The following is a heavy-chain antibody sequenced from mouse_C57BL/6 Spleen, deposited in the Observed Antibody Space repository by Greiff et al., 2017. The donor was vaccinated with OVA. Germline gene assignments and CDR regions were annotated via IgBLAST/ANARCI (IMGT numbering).Heavy chain of an antibody. CDR2: IDPSDSET. V-gene: IGHV1-52*01. Sequence: QVQLQQPGAELVRPGSSVKLSCKASGYTFTSYWMHWVKQRPIQGLEWIGNIDPSDSETHYNQKFKDKATLTVDKSSSTAYMQLSSLTSEDSAVYYCAVIYYGYDGYYFDDWGQGTTLTVSS. J-gene: IGHJ2*01. CDR1: GYTFTSYW. D-gene: IGHD2-2*01. CDR3: AVIYYGYDGYYFDD.